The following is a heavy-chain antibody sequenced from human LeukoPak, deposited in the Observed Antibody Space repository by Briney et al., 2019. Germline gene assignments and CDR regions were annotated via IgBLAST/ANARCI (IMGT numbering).Heavy chain of an antibody. V-gene: IGHV1-2*02. CDR3: ARDRCSSTSCKGGFDY. CDR2: INPNSGGT. D-gene: IGHD2-2*01. CDR1: GYTFTGYY. J-gene: IGHJ4*02. Sequence: ASVKVSCKASGYTFTGYYMHWVRQAPGQGLEWMGWINPNSGGTNCAQKFQGRVTMTRDTSISTAYMELSRLRSNDTAVYYCARDRCSSTSCKGGFDYWGQGTLVTVSS.